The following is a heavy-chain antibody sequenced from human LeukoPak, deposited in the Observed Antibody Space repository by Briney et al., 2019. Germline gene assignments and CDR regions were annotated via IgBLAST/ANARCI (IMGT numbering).Heavy chain of an antibody. CDR2: IHSDGSST. CDR3: AREGLGYSYGY. J-gene: IGHJ4*02. V-gene: IGHV3-74*01. Sequence: GGSLRLSCAASGFTFSSYWMHWVRQAPGKGLVWVSRIHSDGSSTHYADSVKGRFTIARDNARNTLYLQMNSLKADDTAIYYCAREGLGYSYGYWGQGTQVTVSS. CDR1: GFTFSSYW. D-gene: IGHD5-18*01.